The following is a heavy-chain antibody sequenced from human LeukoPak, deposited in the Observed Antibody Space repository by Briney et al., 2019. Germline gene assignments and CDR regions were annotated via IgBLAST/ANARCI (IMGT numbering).Heavy chain of an antibody. CDR2: IYHIGST. J-gene: IGHJ3*02. V-gene: IGHV4-59*01. D-gene: IGHD1-1*01. CDR1: GGSISSYY. Sequence: SETLSLICTVSGGSISSYYWSWIRQPPGKGLEWLGYIYHIGSTNYSPSLKSRVTISVDTSKNQFSLRLSSVTAADTAVYFCAGDQLALIALNIGGQGTMVTVSS. CDR3: AGDQLALIALNI.